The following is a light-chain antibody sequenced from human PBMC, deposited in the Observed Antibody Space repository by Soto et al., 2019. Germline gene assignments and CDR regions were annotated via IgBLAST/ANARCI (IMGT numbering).Light chain of an antibody. V-gene: IGKV1-5*01. CDR3: QQYHRYST. Sequence: DIQMTQAASTLSASVVYIFTITCRASQSINAWLAWYQQKPGKAPKLLIYDVSTLDSGVPSRFSGSASGTEFTLTISYLESDDFATYYCQQYHRYSTFGQGTKVDIK. CDR1: QSINAW. CDR2: DVS. J-gene: IGKJ1*01.